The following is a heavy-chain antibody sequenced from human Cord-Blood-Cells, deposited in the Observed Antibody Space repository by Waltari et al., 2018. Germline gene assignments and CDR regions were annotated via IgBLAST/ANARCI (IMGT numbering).Heavy chain of an antibody. CDR1: GFPFSRYS. V-gene: IGHV3-21*01. CDR2: ISSSSRYV. CDR3: ARGAAMLDY. Sequence: VQLVDSGAGLVKPGGSLRLPCAPSGFPFSRYSMNWVRLVPGKGLEWVSSISSSSRYVYYADSVKGRFTTSRDNAKNSLYLQMSSLRAEDTAVYYCARGAAMLDYWRQGTLVTVSS. D-gene: IGHD2-2*01. J-gene: IGHJ4*02.